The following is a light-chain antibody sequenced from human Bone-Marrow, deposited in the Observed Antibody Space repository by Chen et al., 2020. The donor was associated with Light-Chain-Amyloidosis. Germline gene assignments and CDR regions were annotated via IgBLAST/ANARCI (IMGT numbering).Light chain of an antibody. CDR1: DLPTKY. V-gene: IGLV3-25*03. CDR2: RDT. CDR3: QSADSSGTYEVI. J-gene: IGLJ2*01. Sequence: SYELTQPPSVSVSPGQTARFTCSGDDLPTKYAYWYQQKPGQAPVLVIHRDTERPSGISERFSGSSSGTTATLTISGVQAEDEADYNCQSADSSGTYEVIFGGGTKLTVL.